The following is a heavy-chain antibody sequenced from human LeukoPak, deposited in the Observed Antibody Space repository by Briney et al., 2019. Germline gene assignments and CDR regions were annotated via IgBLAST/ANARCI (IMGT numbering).Heavy chain of an antibody. CDR1: GYTFTSYG. CDR3: ARVTGTTVTTSGAYSFDS. J-gene: IGHJ4*02. D-gene: IGHD4-17*01. V-gene: IGHV1-18*04. CDR2: ISAYNGNT. Sequence: ASVKVSCKASGYTFTSYGISWVRQAPGQGLEWMGWISAYNGNTNYAQKLQGRVTMTTDTSTSTAYMELRSLRSDDTAVYYCARVTGTTVTTSGAYSFDSWGQGTLVTVSS.